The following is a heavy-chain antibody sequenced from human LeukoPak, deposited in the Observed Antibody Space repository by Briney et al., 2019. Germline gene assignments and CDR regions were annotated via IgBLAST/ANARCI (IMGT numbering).Heavy chain of an antibody. CDR1: GFTFSSYS. D-gene: IGHD4-17*01. CDR2: ISSSSSYI. CDR3: ARDSTVTTFSYYYYMDV. J-gene: IGHJ6*03. V-gene: IGHV3-21*01. Sequence: PGGSLRLSCAASGFTFSSYSMNWVRQAPGKGLEWVSSISSSSSYIYYADSVKGRFTISRDNAKNSLYLQMNSLRAEDTAVYYCARDSTVTTFSYYYYMDVWGKGTTVTVSS.